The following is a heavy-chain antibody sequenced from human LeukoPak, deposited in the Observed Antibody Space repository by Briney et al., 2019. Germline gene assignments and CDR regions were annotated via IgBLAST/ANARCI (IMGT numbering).Heavy chain of an antibody. D-gene: IGHD2-8*01. CDR3: ARGLYYNGFDY. CDR2: IYYSGST. CDR1: GGSISSYY. V-gene: IGHV4-59*12. J-gene: IGHJ4*02. Sequence: SETLSLTCTVSGGSISSYYWSWIRQPPGKGLEWIGSIYYSGSTYYNPSLKSRVTISVDTSKNQFSLKLSSVTAADTAVYYCARGLYYNGFDYWGQGTLVIVSS.